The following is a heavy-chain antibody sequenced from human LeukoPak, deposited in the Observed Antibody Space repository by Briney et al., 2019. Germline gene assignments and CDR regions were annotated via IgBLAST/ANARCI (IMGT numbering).Heavy chain of an antibody. CDR2: INPNSGGT. CDR3: ARILEYSSLGSYMDV. CDR1: GYTFTGYY. J-gene: IGHJ6*03. D-gene: IGHD6-6*01. Sequence: ASVKVSCKASGYTFTGYYMHWVRQAPGQGLEWMGWINPNSGGTNYAQKFQGRVTMTRDTSISTAYMELSRLRSDDTAVYYCARILEYSSLGSYMDVWGKGTTVTVSS. V-gene: IGHV1-2*02.